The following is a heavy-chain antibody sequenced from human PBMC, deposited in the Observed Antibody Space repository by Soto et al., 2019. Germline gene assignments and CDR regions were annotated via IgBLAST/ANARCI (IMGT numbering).Heavy chain of an antibody. CDR3: ARESGVATATLDYYYFYMDV. Sequence: QVQLVQSGAEVKKPGASVTVSCKASGYRFSDYYLHWVRQAPGQGPEWMGWMNPNSGDTKYAPKLNGRVTMARDTSVRTVFMELNWLKSDDTAVYYFARESGVATATLDYYYFYMDVGGIGTTVTVSS. V-gene: IGHV1-2*02. CDR2: MNPNSGDT. CDR1: GYRFSDYY. D-gene: IGHD1-26*01. J-gene: IGHJ6*03.